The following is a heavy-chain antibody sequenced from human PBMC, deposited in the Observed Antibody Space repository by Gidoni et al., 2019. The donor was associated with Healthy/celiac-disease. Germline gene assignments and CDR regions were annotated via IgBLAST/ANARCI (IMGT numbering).Heavy chain of an antibody. J-gene: IGHJ5*02. CDR3: AKDEEQLPVNWFDP. D-gene: IGHD6-13*01. CDR1: GFTFRSYA. Sequence: EVQLLESGGGLVQPVASLKLSCAASGFTFRSYAMSWVRQAPGKGLEWVSAISGSGGSTYYADSVKGRFTISRDNSKNTLYLQMNSLRAEDTAVYYCAKDEEQLPVNWFDPWGQGTLVTVSS. V-gene: IGHV3-23*01. CDR2: ISGSGGST.